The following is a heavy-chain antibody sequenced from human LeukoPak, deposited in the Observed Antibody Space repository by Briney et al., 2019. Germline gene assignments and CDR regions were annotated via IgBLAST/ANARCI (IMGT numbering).Heavy chain of an antibody. D-gene: IGHD6-6*01. J-gene: IGHJ4*02. CDR1: RFTFSSYW. CDR3: ARGLSGYASSLGY. V-gene: IGHV3-74*01. Sequence: PGGSLRLSCAASRFTFSSYWMHWVRQAPGKGLVWVSRINSDGSSTSYADSVRGRFSISRDNAKNTLYLQMNSLRAEDTAVYYCARGLSGYASSLGYWGQGTLVTVSA. CDR2: INSDGSST.